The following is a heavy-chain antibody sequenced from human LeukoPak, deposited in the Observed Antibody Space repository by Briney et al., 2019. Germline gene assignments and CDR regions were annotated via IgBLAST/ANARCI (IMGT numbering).Heavy chain of an antibody. J-gene: IGHJ4*02. V-gene: IGHV3-23*01. Sequence: GGSLRLSCAVSGITLSNYGMSWVRQAPGKGLEWVAGISGSGGRTNYADSVKGRFTVSRDNPKNTLYLQMNSLRAEDTAVYYCANDYARGGCSLAHCNPIDSWGQGTLVTVSS. CDR1: GITLSNYG. D-gene: IGHD2-15*01. CDR2: ISGSGGRT. CDR3: ANDYARGGCSLAHCNPIDS.